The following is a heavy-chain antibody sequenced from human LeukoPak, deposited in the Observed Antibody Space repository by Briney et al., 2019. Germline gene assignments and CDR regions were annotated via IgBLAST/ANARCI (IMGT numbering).Heavy chain of an antibody. CDR3: ARAGTEYYYDNFGYLFYFDY. J-gene: IGHJ4*02. CDR2: ISSGSTYT. Sequence: GGSLRLSCAASGFTVSSNYMSWVRQAPGKGLEWVSSISSGSTYTYYADSVKGRFTISRDNAKNSLYLQMNGLSAEDTAVYYCARAGTEYYYDNFGYLFYFDYWGQGTLVTASS. CDR1: GFTVSSNY. V-gene: IGHV3-21*01. D-gene: IGHD3-22*01.